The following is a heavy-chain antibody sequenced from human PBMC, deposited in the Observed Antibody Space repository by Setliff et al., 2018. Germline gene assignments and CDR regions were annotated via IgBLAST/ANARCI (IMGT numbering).Heavy chain of an antibody. D-gene: IGHD3-22*01. V-gene: IGHV3-7*01. CDR1: GFTFSSYW. CDR3: ARVASIMILVDIFFPNDAFDI. Sequence: PGGSLRLSCAASGFTFSSYWMSWVRQAPGKGLEWVANINQDGSEKYYVDSVKGRFTISRDNAKNSLYLQMNSLRAEDTAVYYCARVASIMILVDIFFPNDAFDIWGQGTMGTVS. J-gene: IGHJ3*02. CDR2: INQDGSEK.